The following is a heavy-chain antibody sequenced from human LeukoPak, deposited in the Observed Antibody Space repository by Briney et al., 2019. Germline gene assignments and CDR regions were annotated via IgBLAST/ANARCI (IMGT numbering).Heavy chain of an antibody. CDR1: GFTFDDYT. D-gene: IGHD6-19*01. CDR3: AKDMVAVAGAGWGPISSFYYYYYGMDV. Sequence: GGSLRLSCAASGFTFDDYTMHWVRQAPGKGLEWVSLISWDGGSTYYADSVKGRFTISRDNSKNSLYLQMNSLRTEDTALYYCAKDMVAVAGAGWGPISSFYYYYYGMDVWGQGTTVTVSS. V-gene: IGHV3-43*01. J-gene: IGHJ6*02. CDR2: ISWDGGST.